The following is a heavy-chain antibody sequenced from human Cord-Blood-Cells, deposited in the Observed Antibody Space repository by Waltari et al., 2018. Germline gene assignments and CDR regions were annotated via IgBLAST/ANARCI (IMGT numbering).Heavy chain of an antibody. CDR1: GGTFSSYA. CDR2: IIPILGIA. J-gene: IGHJ2*01. D-gene: IGHD6-6*01. V-gene: IGHV1-69*09. CDR3: EYSSSINYWYFDL. Sequence: QVQLVQSGAEVKKPGSPVKVSCKASGGTFSSYAISWVRPAPGQGLEWMGRIIPILGIANYAQKFQGRVTITADKSTSTAYMELSSLRSEDTAVYYCEYSSSINYWYFDLWGRGTLVTVSS.